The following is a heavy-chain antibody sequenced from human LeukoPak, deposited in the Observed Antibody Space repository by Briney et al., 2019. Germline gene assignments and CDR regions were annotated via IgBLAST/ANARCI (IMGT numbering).Heavy chain of an antibody. CDR2: IYYDGST. CDR3: ARAGWFSTTWHFDY. D-gene: IGHD6-19*01. J-gene: IGHJ4*02. V-gene: IGHV4-59*01. CDR1: GASITDYY. Sequence: PSETLSLTYTVSGASITDYYWSWIRQSPGKGLEWIGYIYYDGSTNYNPSLKGRVSILVDTSKNQFSLNLSSVTAADTAVYYCARAGWFSTTWHFDYWGQGILVTVSS.